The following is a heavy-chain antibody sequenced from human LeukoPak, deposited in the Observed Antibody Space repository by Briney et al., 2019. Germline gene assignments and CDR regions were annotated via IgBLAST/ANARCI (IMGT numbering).Heavy chain of an antibody. D-gene: IGHD3-10*01. V-gene: IGHV4-61*02. J-gene: IGHJ4*02. CDR1: SGSISSGSYY. CDR2: IYTSGST. Sequence: SQTLSLTCTVSSGSISSGSYYWSWIRQPAGKGLEWIGRIYTSGSTNYNPSLKSRVTISVDTSKNQFSLKLSSVTAADTAVYYCAREPYYYGSGSYVDYWGQGTLVTVSS. CDR3: AREPYYYGSGSYVDY.